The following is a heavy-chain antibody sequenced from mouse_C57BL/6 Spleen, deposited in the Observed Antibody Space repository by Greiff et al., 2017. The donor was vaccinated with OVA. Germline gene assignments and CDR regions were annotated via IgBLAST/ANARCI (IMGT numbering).Heavy chain of an antibody. J-gene: IGHJ2*01. Sequence: EVQVVESGGGLVKPGGSLKLPCAASGFPFSDYGLQWVRQAPEKGLECVGYISSGSSTIYYAVTMKGRFTISRDNAKNTLFLQMTSLRSEDTAIYYCARREGGHFDYWGQGTTLTVSS. D-gene: IGHD1-1*02. V-gene: IGHV5-17*01. CDR3: ARREGGHFDY. CDR2: ISSGSSTI. CDR1: GFPFSDYG.